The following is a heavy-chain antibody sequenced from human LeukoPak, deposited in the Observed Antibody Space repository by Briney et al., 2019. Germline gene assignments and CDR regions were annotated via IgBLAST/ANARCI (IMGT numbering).Heavy chain of an antibody. CDR1: GYTFTSYG. Sequence: ASVKVSCKASGYTFTSYGISWVRQAPGQGLEWMGWISAYNGNTNYAQKLQGRVTMTTDTSTSTAYMELRSLRSDDTAVYYCARDGILWFGELPYGMDVRGQGTTVTVSS. CDR2: ISAYNGNT. V-gene: IGHV1-18*01. D-gene: IGHD3-10*01. J-gene: IGHJ6*02. CDR3: ARDGILWFGELPYGMDV.